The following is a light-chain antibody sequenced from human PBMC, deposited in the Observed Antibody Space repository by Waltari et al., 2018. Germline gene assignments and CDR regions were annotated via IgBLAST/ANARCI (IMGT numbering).Light chain of an antibody. CDR3: QQRTNWRYT. Sequence: EIVLTQSPATLSLSPGQRATLSCRASQSVGANLAWYQQKPGQAPRLLISDASNRAAGIPARFSGSGSETDFTLTISSLEPEDFAVYYCQQRTNWRYTFGQGTKLEIK. CDR1: QSVGAN. J-gene: IGKJ2*01. CDR2: DAS. V-gene: IGKV3-11*01.